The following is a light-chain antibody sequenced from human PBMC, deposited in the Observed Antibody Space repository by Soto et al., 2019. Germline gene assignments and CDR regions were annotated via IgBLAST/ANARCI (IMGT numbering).Light chain of an antibody. CDR3: QQYGSSGT. Sequence: EIVMTQSPATLSVSPGERATLSCRASQSVSSNLAWYQQKPGQAPRLLIYEASNRATGIPARFSGSGSGADFTLTISSLEPEDFAVYYCQQYGSSGTFGQGTKVDIK. V-gene: IGKV3D-15*01. CDR2: EAS. J-gene: IGKJ1*01. CDR1: QSVSSN.